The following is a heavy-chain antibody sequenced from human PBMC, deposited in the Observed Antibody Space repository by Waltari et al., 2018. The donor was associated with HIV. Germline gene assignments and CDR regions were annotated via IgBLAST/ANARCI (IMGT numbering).Heavy chain of an antibody. Sequence: QLQLQESGPGLVKPSETLSLTCTVSGCSISSSSYYWVWIRQPPGEGVEWIGSMYYRGDIYYNPSLTSRGTISVDTAKKQVTLKLRSVTAADTAVYYGARRPQMGYSSGGGDYWGQGTLVTVSS. D-gene: IGHD6-19*01. J-gene: IGHJ4*02. CDR1: GCSISSSSYY. V-gene: IGHV4-39*01. CDR3: ARRPQMGYSSGGGDY. CDR2: MYYRGDI.